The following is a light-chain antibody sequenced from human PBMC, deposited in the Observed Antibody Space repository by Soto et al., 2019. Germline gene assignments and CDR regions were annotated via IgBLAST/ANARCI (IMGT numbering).Light chain of an antibody. CDR2: KAS. Sequence: DIQMTQSPSTLSASVGDRVTTTCRASQSISTWLAWYQQKPGKAPNLLIYKASNLEGGVPSRFSGSGSGTEFNITISSLQPDDFATYYCQQYNTYPLTFGGGTTVEIK. CDR1: QSISTW. CDR3: QQYNTYPLT. J-gene: IGKJ4*01. V-gene: IGKV1-5*03.